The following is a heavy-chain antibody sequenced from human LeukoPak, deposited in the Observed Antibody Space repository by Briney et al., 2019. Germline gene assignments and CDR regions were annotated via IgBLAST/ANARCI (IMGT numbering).Heavy chain of an antibody. V-gene: IGHV4-39*07. CDR1: GGSISSTYYY. Sequence: PSETLSLTCAVSGGSISSTYYYWGWIRQPPGKGLEWIGEINHSGSTNYNPSLKSRVTISVDTSKNQFSLKLSSVTAADTAVYYCARFKRGYDRSYAFDIWGQGTMVTVSS. D-gene: IGHD3-22*01. J-gene: IGHJ3*02. CDR3: ARFKRGYDRSYAFDI. CDR2: INHSGST.